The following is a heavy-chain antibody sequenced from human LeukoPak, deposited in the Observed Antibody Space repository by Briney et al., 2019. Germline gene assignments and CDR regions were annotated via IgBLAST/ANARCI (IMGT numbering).Heavy chain of an antibody. V-gene: IGHV4-38-2*02. CDR3: ARSYSSGWLYFDY. J-gene: IGHJ4*02. CDR2: IYHSGST. CDR1: GYSISSGYY. Sequence: PSETLSLTCTVSGYSISSGYYWGWIRQPPGKGPEWIGSIYHSGSTYYNPSLKSRVTISVDTSKNQISLKLSSVTAADTAVYYCARSYSSGWLYFDYWGQGTLVTVSS. D-gene: IGHD6-19*01.